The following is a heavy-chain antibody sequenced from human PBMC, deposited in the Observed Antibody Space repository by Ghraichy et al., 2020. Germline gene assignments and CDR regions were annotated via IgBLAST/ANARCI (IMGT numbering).Heavy chain of an antibody. Sequence: GSLRLSCAASGFTFSSYSMNWVRQAPGKGLEWVSSISSSSSYIYYADSVKGRFTISRDNTKNSLYLQMNSLRAEDTAVYYCARENYGDGGFGYWGQGTLVTVSS. D-gene: IGHD4-17*01. CDR2: ISSSSSYI. CDR1: GFTFSSYS. CDR3: ARENYGDGGFGY. J-gene: IGHJ4*02. V-gene: IGHV3-21*01.